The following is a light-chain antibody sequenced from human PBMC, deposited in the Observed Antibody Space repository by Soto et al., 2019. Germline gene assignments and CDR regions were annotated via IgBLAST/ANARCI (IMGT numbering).Light chain of an antibody. Sequence: DVQMTQSPSSLSASVGDRVTITCKANQSIANFLNWFQHKPGEAPKLLISDASHLELGVPSRFSGSRSGTDFVLDISNPQSEDVATYFCQQYEDLPLTFGEGTKVDI. CDR3: QQYEDLPLT. CDR2: DAS. J-gene: IGKJ4*01. CDR1: QSIANF. V-gene: IGKV1-33*01.